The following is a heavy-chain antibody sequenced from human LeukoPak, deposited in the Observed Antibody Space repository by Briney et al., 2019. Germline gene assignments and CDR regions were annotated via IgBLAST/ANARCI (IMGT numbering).Heavy chain of an antibody. V-gene: IGHV4-4*07. CDR1: GGSISSYY. CDR3: ARVSSIAAAGDYYYYYMDV. D-gene: IGHD6-13*01. Sequence: PSETLSLTCTVSGGSISSYYWSWIRQPAGRGLDWIGRIYTSGSTNYNPSLKSRVTMSVDTSKNQFSLKLSSVTAADTAVYYCARVSSIAAAGDYYYYYMDVWGKGTTVTVSS. CDR2: IYTSGST. J-gene: IGHJ6*03.